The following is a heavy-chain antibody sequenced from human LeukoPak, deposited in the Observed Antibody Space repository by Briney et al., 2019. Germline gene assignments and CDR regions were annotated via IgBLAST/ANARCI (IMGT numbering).Heavy chain of an antibody. CDR3: ARVTGYIVEDYFDY. D-gene: IGHD3-22*01. V-gene: IGHV4-59*01. CDR1: GGSISSYY. J-gene: IGHJ4*02. CDR2: IYYSGST. Sequence: PSETLSLTCSVSGGSISSYYWSSIRQPPGKGLEWIGYIYYSGSTNYNPSLKSRVTISVDTSKNQFSLRLSSVTAADTAVYYCARVTGYIVEDYFDYWGQGTLVTVSS.